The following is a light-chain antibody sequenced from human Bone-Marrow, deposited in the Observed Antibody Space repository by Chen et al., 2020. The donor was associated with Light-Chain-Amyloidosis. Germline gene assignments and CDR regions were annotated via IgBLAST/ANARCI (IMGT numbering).Light chain of an antibody. Sequence: VMMTSSDPLAVALRGRATINCKCSKSILYSSNNMNYLAWYQQKPGQPHKLLIYWASTRYSGVPDRFSASGSGTDFTLTISSLQADDVATYYCQQDNDTPYTFGQGTELEIK. CDR3: QQDNDTPYT. V-gene: IGKV4-1*01. CDR2: WAS. CDR1: KSILYSSNNMNY. J-gene: IGKJ2*01.